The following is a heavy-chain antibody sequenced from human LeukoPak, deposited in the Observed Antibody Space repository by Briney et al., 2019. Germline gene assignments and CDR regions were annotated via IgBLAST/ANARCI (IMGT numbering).Heavy chain of an antibody. CDR2: IYYSGST. Sequence: PSETLSLTCTVSGGSISSYYRSWIRQPPGKGLEWIGYIYYSGSTNYNPSLKSRVTISVDTSKNQFSLKLSSVTAADTAVYYCARELEGFDIWGQGTMVTVSS. J-gene: IGHJ3*02. D-gene: IGHD1-1*01. CDR1: GGSISSYY. CDR3: ARELEGFDI. V-gene: IGHV4-59*01.